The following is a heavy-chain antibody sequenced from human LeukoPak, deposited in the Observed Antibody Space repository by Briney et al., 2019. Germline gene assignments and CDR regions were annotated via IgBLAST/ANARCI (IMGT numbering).Heavy chain of an antibody. D-gene: IGHD2-2*01. Sequence: SVKVSCKASGGTFSSYAISWVRQAPGQGLEWMGGIIPIFGTANYAQKFQGRVTITADESTSTAYMELSSLRSEDTAVYYCAREGCSSTSCYSNWFDPWGQGTLVTVSS. J-gene: IGHJ5*02. CDR3: AREGCSSTSCYSNWFDP. V-gene: IGHV1-69*01. CDR1: GGTFSSYA. CDR2: IIPIFGTA.